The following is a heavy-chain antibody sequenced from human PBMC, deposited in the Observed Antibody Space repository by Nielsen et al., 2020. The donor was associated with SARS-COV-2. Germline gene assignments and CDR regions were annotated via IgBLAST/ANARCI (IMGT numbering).Heavy chain of an antibody. J-gene: IGHJ2*01. Sequence: SETLSLTCAVSGASISSSNWWNWVRQPPGKGLEWIGEIYHSGSTNYNPSLKSRVTISVDTSKNQFSLKLSSVTAADTAVYYCARGFELWGRGTLVTVSS. V-gene: IGHV4-4*02. D-gene: IGHD3-16*01. CDR2: IYHSGST. CDR1: GASISSSNW. CDR3: ARGFEL.